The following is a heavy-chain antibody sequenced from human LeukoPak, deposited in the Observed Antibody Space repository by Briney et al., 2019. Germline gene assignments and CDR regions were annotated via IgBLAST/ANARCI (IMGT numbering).Heavy chain of an antibody. J-gene: IGHJ4*02. D-gene: IGHD2-15*01. CDR3: ARDPLGYCSGGSCGD. CDR1: GFTVSSNY. CDR2: ISWNSGSI. Sequence: QSGGSLRLSCAASGFTVSSNYMSWVRQAPGKGLEWVSGISWNSGSIGYADSVKGRFTISRDNAKNSLYLQMNSLRAEDTAVYYCARDPLGYCSGGSCGDWGQGTLVTVSS. V-gene: IGHV3-20*04.